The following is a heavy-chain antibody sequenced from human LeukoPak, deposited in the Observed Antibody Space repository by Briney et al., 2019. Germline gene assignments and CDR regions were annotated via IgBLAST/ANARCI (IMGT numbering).Heavy chain of an antibody. V-gene: IGHV3-30*04. D-gene: IGHD2-15*01. CDR1: GFTFSSYA. CDR2: ISYDGSNK. J-gene: IGHJ6*04. Sequence: GGSLRLSCAASGFTFSSYAMHWVRQVPGKGLEWVAVISYDGSNKYYADSVKGRFTISRDNSKNTLYLQMNSLRAEDTAVYYCARELLGMDVWGKGTTVTVSS. CDR3: ARELLGMDV.